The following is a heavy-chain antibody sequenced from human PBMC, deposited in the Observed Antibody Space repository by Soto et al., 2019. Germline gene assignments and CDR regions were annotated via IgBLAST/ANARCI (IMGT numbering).Heavy chain of an antibody. CDR1: GYTFATHG. CDR3: ARVDPSGVAVTRDY. D-gene: IGHD2-21*02. Sequence: ASVEVSCKASGYTFATHGFSWVRQAPGQGLGWMGWISGFNGNIDYAQKFQGRVTLTADASTSTVYMELGSLRADDTGIYYCARVDPSGVAVTRDYWGQGPMITFSS. CDR2: ISGFNGNI. J-gene: IGHJ4*02. V-gene: IGHV1-18*01.